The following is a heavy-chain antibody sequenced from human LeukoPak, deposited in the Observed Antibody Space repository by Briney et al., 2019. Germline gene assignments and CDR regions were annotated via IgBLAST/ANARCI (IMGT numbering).Heavy chain of an antibody. Sequence: PGGSLRLSCAASGFTVSSNYTSWVRQAPGKGLEWVSVIYSGGSTYYADSVKGRFTISRHNSKNTLYLQMNSLRAEDTAVYYCASYKLLNAFDIWGQGTMVTVSS. D-gene: IGHD3-10*01. J-gene: IGHJ3*02. V-gene: IGHV3-53*04. CDR1: GFTVSSNY. CDR3: ASYKLLNAFDI. CDR2: IYSGGST.